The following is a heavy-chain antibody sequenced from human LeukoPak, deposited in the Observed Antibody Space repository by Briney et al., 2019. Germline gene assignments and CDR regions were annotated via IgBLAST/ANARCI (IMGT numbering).Heavy chain of an antibody. D-gene: IGHD6-19*01. CDR1: GFTFSSYG. Sequence: PGRSLRLSCAASGFTFSSYGMHWVRQAPGKGLEWVAVISYDGSNKYYADSVKGRFTISRDNSKNTLYLQMNSLRAEDTAVYYCAKDMAVAGRGPTYYFDYWGQGTLVTVSS. J-gene: IGHJ4*02. CDR3: AKDMAVAGRGPTYYFDY. CDR2: ISYDGSNK. V-gene: IGHV3-30*18.